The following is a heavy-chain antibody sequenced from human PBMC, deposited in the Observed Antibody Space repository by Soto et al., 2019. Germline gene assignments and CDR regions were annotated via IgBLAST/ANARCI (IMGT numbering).Heavy chain of an antibody. J-gene: IGHJ3*02. Sequence: EVQLVESGGGLVQPGGSLRLSCAASRFTFSSYWIHWVRQAPGKGLVWVSRVNNDGSDTIYADSVKGRFTTSRDNAKNSVYLQMSSLRDEDTALYFCARGGFMHAFDMWGQGTMVTVSS. CDR2: VNNDGSDT. D-gene: IGHD2-8*01. CDR3: ARGGFMHAFDM. V-gene: IGHV3-74*01. CDR1: RFTFSSYW.